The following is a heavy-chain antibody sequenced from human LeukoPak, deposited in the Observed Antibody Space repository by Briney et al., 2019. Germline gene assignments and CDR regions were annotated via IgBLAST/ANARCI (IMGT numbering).Heavy chain of an antibody. Sequence: PGRSLRLSCAASGFTFSNYGMHWVRQAPGXGLEWVAVIWNDGRNKYFVDSVKGRFTISRDNSKNTLYLQMNSLRAENTAVYYCARDRGSTSFDYWGQGTLVTVSS. J-gene: IGHJ4*02. CDR3: ARDRGSTSFDY. D-gene: IGHD1-26*01. CDR2: IWNDGRNK. CDR1: GFTFSNYG. V-gene: IGHV3-33*01.